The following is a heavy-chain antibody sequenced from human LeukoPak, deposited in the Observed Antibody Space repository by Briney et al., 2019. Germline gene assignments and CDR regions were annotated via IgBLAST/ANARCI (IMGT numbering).Heavy chain of an antibody. V-gene: IGHV3-23*01. CDR2: INGRGGST. CDR1: GFTFSSYA. D-gene: IGHD3-22*01. CDR3: AKGGIVVAPGH. Sequence: GGSLRLSCAASGFTFSSYAMSWVRQAPGKGLEWVSGINGRGGSTYYADSVKGRFTISRDNSKNTLYLQMNSLRAEDTAVYYCAKGGIVVAPGHWGQGTLVTVSS. J-gene: IGHJ4*02.